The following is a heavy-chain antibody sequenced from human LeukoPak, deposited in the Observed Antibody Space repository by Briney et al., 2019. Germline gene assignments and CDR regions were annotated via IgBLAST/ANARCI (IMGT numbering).Heavy chain of an antibody. Sequence: PSETLSLTCTVSGGSISSYYWSWIRQPPGKGLEWIGYIYYSGSTNYNPSLKSRVTMSVDTSKNQFSLKLSSVTAADTAVYYCARDPGYSNYGIDYWGQGTLVTVSS. CDR1: GGSISSYY. CDR3: ARDPGYSNYGIDY. CDR2: IYYSGST. V-gene: IGHV4-59*12. J-gene: IGHJ4*02. D-gene: IGHD4-11*01.